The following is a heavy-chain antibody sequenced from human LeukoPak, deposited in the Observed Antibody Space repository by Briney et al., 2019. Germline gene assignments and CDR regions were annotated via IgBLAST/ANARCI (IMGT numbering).Heavy chain of an antibody. D-gene: IGHD6-13*01. Sequence: GASVKVSCKASGYAFPHYGVQWVRQAPGQTLEWMGWINAGNGDDTKCSQKFQARLTMTTDTSATTVYMELNSLRSEDTAVYYCARSGSNWSCDSWGQGTLVTVSS. CDR1: GYAFPHYG. V-gene: IGHV1-3*01. CDR2: INAGNGDDT. J-gene: IGHJ4*02. CDR3: ARSGSNWSCDS.